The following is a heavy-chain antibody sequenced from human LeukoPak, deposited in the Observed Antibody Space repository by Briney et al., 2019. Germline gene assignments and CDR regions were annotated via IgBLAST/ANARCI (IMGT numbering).Heavy chain of an antibody. CDR2: IYYNVRT. Sequence: SETLSLTCTVSGDSINNNNYYWGWIRQPPGKGLEWIGNIYYNVRTYYSPSLKSRGTISVDTSNNQFSLKLSSVTAADTAVYYCARITDRTIFGEIMHGFDIWGQGTPVTVSS. J-gene: IGHJ3*02. CDR1: GDSINNNNYY. CDR3: ARITDRTIFGEIMHGFDI. D-gene: IGHD3-3*01. V-gene: IGHV4-39*01.